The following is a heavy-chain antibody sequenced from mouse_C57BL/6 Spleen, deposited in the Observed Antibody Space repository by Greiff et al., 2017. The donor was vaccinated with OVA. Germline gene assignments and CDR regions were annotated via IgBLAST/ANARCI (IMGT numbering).Heavy chain of an antibody. Sequence: VQLVESGPELVKPGASVKISCKASGYAFSSSWMNWVKQRPGKGLEWIGRIYPGDGDTNYTGKFKGKATLTADKSSSTAYMQLSSLTSEDSAVYFCARVDWDLFYFDYWGQGTTLTVSS. CDR1: GYAFSSSW. D-gene: IGHD4-1*01. J-gene: IGHJ2*01. V-gene: IGHV1-82*01. CDR3: ARVDWDLFYFDY. CDR2: IYPGDGDT.